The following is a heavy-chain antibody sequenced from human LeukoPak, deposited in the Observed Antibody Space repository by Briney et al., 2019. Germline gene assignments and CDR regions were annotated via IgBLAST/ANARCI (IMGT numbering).Heavy chain of an antibody. CDR3: ARVDVVYAIWGNFGY. J-gene: IGHJ4*02. CDR1: GYTFTGYY. V-gene: IGHV1-2*02. Sequence: GASVKVSCKASGYTFTGYYMHWVRQAPGQGLECMGWINPNSGGTNYAQKFQGRVTMTRDTSISTAYMELSRLRSDDTAVYYCARVDVVYAIWGNFGYWGQGTLVTVSS. CDR2: INPNSGGT. D-gene: IGHD2-8*02.